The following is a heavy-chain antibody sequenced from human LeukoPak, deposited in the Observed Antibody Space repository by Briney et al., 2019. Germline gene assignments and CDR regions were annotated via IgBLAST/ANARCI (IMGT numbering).Heavy chain of an antibody. CDR2: NKSKTDGGTT. V-gene: IGHV3-15*01. J-gene: IGHJ4*02. CDR1: GFTLTNTM. CDR3: TTDPRNGYYFYY. Sequence: AVGALRLSCVAPGFTLTNTMMSWVRHTPGKWVERRGRNKSKTDGGTTDYAAPVKCRFTITRDDSTYKLYPKMNSLKPEDTAIYYCTTDPRNGYYFYYWGQGPLVTVSS. D-gene: IGHD1-14*01.